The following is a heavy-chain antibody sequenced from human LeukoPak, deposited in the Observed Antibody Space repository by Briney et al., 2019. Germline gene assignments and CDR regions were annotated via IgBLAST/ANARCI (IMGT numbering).Heavy chain of an antibody. D-gene: IGHD3-10*01. V-gene: IGHV4-61*01. CDR3: ARTSWYYYGSGEDY. Sequence: SETLSLTCTVSGGSVSSGSYYWSWIRQPPGKGLEWIGYIYYSGSTNYNPSLKSRVTISVDTSKNQFSLKLSSVTAADTAVYYCARTSWYYYGSGEDYWGQGTLDTVSS. CDR1: GGSVSSGSYY. CDR2: IYYSGST. J-gene: IGHJ4*02.